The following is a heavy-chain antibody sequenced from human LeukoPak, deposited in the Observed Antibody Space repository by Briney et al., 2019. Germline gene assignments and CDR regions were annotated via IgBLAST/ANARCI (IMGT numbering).Heavy chain of an antibody. CDR2: IYYSGST. J-gene: IGHJ4*02. V-gene: IGHV4-30-4*01. CDR1: GGSISSGDYY. CDR3: ARGATSGYPKAPFDY. Sequence: PSETLSLTCTVSGGSISSGDYYWSWIRQPPGKGLEWIGYIYYSGSTYYNPSLKSRVTISVDTSKNQFSLKLGSVTAADTAVYYCARGATSGYPKAPFDYWGQGTLVTVSS. D-gene: IGHD3-22*01.